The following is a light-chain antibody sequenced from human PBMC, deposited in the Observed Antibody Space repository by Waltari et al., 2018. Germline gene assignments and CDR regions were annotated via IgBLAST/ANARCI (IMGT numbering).Light chain of an antibody. V-gene: IGKV2D-29*01. CDR2: EVS. Sequence: DIVMTQTPVSLSVTPGQPASISCKSSQSLLHTNGKTFLYWYLQKPGHPPQLLIYEVSNRLSGVPDRVSGSGSGTDFTLKISRVEADDIGVYYCMQGTQHPLTFGGGTKVEIK. CDR3: MQGTQHPLT. CDR1: QSLLHTNGKTF. J-gene: IGKJ4*01.